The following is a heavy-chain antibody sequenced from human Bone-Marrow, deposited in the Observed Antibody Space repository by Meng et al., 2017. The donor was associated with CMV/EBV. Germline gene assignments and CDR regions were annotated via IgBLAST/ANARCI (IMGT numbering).Heavy chain of an antibody. D-gene: IGHD5-24*01. J-gene: IGHJ4*02. CDR3: AKGEAWATIRILDY. CDR2: ISSNGGST. Sequence: GESLKISCAASGFTFSSYAMHWVRQAPGKGLEYVSAISSNGGSTYYADSVKGRFTISRDNSKNTLYLQMNSLRAEDTAVYYCAKGEAWATIRILDYWGEGTLATSSS. V-gene: IGHV3-64*02. CDR1: GFTFSSYA.